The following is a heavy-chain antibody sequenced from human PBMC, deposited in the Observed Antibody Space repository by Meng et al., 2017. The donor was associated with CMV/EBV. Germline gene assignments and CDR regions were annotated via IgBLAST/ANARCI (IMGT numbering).Heavy chain of an antibody. J-gene: IGHJ4*02. CDR2: IYYSGST. D-gene: IGHD2-21*02. CDR3: AREGDNPFDY. V-gene: IGHV4-34*01. CDR1: GGSFSGYY. Sequence: QVQLQQWGAGLLKPSETLSLTCAVYGGSFSGYYWSWIRQPPGKGLEWIGYIYYSGSTYYNPSLKSRVTISVDTSKNQFSLKLSSVTAADTAVYYCAREGDNPFDYWGQGTLVTVSS.